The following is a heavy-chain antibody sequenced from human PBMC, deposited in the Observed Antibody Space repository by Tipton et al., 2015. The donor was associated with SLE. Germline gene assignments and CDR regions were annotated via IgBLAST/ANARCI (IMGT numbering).Heavy chain of an antibody. D-gene: IGHD3-22*01. CDR2: ISGSGGST. V-gene: IGHV3-23*01. CDR1: GFTFSSYS. Sequence: SLRLSCAASGFTFSSYSMNWVRQAPGKGLEWVSAISGSGGSTYYADSVKGRFTISRDNSKNTLYLQMNSLRAEDTAVYYCAGPLYYYDSSGYSPLGAFDIWGQGTMVTVSS. J-gene: IGHJ3*02. CDR3: AGPLYYYDSSGYSPLGAFDI.